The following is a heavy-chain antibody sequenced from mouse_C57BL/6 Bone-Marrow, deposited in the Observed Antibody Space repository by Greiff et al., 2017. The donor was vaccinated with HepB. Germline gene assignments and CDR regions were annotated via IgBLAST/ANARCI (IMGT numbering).Heavy chain of an antibody. Sequence: QVTLKESGAELARPGASVKLSCKASGYTFTSYGISWVKQRTGQGLEWIGEIYPRSGNTYYNEKFKGKATLTADKSSSTAYMELRSLTSEDSAVYFCARGWLLLDYWGQGTTLTVSS. CDR3: ARGWLLLDY. J-gene: IGHJ2*01. CDR1: GYTFTSYG. V-gene: IGHV1-81*01. D-gene: IGHD2-3*01. CDR2: IYPRSGNT.